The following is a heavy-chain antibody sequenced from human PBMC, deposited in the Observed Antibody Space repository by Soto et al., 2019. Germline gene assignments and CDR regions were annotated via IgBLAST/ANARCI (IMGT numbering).Heavy chain of an antibody. D-gene: IGHD3-22*01. CDR1: GFAFSSYG. CDR2: INTFGSNI. V-gene: IGHV3-21*02. CDR3: ARDQDYYDLYYHGMDV. Sequence: EVQLVESGGGLVKPGGSLRLSCAAYGFAFSSYGMHWIRQAPGKGLEWVSSINTFGSNIYYADSVKGRFTISRDNAENSLYLQMNSLRAEDTGLYYCARDQDYYDLYYHGMDVWGQGTTVTVSS. J-gene: IGHJ6*02.